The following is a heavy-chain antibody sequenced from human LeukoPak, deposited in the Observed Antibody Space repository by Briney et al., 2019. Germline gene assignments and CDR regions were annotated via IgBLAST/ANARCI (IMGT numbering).Heavy chain of an antibody. J-gene: IGHJ4*02. CDR1: GYTSNSYW. CDR3: ATRDGYNLLS. V-gene: IGHV5-51*01. CDR2: IYPIESKT. Sequence: GESLKISCKGSGYTSNSYWIGWVRQMPGKGLEWIGIIYPIESKTKYNQSFEGQVTISADKAINTAYLQWTSLKASDTAMYFCATRDGYNLLSWGQGTLVTVSS. D-gene: IGHD5-24*01.